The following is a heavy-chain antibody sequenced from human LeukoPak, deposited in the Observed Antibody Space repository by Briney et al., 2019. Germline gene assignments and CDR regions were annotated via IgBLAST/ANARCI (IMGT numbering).Heavy chain of an antibody. Sequence: PGGSLRLSCAASGFTFSSYWMSWVRQAPGKGLEWVANIKQDGSEKYYVDSVKGRFTISRDNAKNSLYLQMNSLRAEDTAVYYCARDWGIAAAGTRSDYWGQGTLVTVSS. D-gene: IGHD6-13*01. CDR2: IKQDGSEK. V-gene: IGHV3-7*01. CDR3: ARDWGIAAAGTRSDY. CDR1: GFTFSSYW. J-gene: IGHJ4*02.